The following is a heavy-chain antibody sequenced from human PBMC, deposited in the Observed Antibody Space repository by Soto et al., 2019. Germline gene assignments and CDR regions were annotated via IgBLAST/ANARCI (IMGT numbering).Heavy chain of an antibody. D-gene: IGHD3-10*01. J-gene: IGHJ4*02. CDR1: GGSISTGGYS. Sequence: QLQLQESGSGLVKPSQTLSLPCAVSGGSISTGGYSWSWTRQPPGKGLEWIGYIYHSGNTYYIPSLKSRVTISVDRSKNQLSLKLSSVTAADTAVYYRARVPGHWGQGTLVTVSS. V-gene: IGHV4-30-2*01. CDR2: IYHSGNT. CDR3: ARVPGH.